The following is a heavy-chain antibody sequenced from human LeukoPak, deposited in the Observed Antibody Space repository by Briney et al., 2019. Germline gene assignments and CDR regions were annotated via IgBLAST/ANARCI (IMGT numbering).Heavy chain of an antibody. J-gene: IGHJ4*02. CDR3: AKVPSTAYTISPYYFDY. Sequence: PGGSLRLSCAASGFTFSSYAMSWVRQAPGKGLEWVSAISGSGGSTYYADSVKGRFTISRDNSKNTLYLQMNSLRAEDTAVYYCAKVPSTAYTISPYYFDYWGQGTLVTVSS. V-gene: IGHV3-23*01. CDR2: ISGSGGST. CDR1: GFTFSSYA. D-gene: IGHD4-4*01.